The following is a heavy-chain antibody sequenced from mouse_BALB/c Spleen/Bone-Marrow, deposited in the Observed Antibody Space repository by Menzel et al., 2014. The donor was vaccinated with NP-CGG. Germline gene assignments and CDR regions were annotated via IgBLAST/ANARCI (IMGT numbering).Heavy chain of an antibody. CDR1: GFNIKDYY. CDR3: TRYRLPPPWFAY. Sequence: VQLQQSGAELVRSGASVKLSCTASGFNIKDYYMHWVKQRPEQGLEWIGWIDPENGDTEYAPKFQGQATMTADTSPNTAYLQLSSLTSEDTAVYYCTRYRLPPPWFAYWGQGTLVTVSA. CDR2: IDPENGDT. J-gene: IGHJ3*01. D-gene: IGHD2-14*01. V-gene: IGHV14-4*02.